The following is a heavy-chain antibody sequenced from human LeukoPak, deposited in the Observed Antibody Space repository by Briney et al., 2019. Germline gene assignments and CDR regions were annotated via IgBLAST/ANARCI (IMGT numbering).Heavy chain of an antibody. D-gene: IGHD6-13*01. CDR3: AREPGIAGRYYFDY. J-gene: IGHJ4*02. Sequence: GASVKVSCKASGYTLTSYYMHWVRQAPGQGLEWMGIINPSGGSTSYAEKFQGRVTMTRDMSTSTVHMELSSLRSEDTAVYYCAREPGIAGRYYFDYWGQGTLVTVSS. CDR2: INPSGGST. V-gene: IGHV1-46*01. CDR1: GYTLTSYY.